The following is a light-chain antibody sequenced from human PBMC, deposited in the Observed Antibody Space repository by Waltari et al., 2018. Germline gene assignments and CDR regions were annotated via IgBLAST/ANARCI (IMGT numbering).Light chain of an antibody. Sequence: DIVLTQSPATLSLSPGERATLSCRASQSVANYLAWYQQTPGQAPRLLIYDVSNRATDIPARFSGSGFATDFTLTISDLKPEDIAVYYCQQRNKWPVTFGGGTKVEIK. CDR2: DVS. CDR1: QSVANY. CDR3: QQRNKWPVT. J-gene: IGKJ4*01. V-gene: IGKV3-11*01.